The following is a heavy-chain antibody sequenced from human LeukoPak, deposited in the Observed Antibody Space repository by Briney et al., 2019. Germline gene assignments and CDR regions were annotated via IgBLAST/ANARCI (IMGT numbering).Heavy chain of an antibody. Sequence: GESLKISCKGSGYSFTSYWIGWVRQMPGKGLEWMGIIYPGDSDTRCSSSFQGQVTISADKSISTAYLQWSSLKASDTAMYYCARHVFASGVPPRAFDIWGQGTMVTVSS. CDR1: GYSFTSYW. V-gene: IGHV5-51*01. CDR2: IYPGDSDT. D-gene: IGHD3-10*01. CDR3: ARHVFASGVPPRAFDI. J-gene: IGHJ3*02.